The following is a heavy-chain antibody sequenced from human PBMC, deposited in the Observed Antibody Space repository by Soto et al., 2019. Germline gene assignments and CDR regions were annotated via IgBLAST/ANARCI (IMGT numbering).Heavy chain of an antibody. CDR2: SYYSGST. V-gene: IGHV4-30-4*01. CDR3: ARGGKSITILGVVIINWFDP. CDR1: GGSISSGDYY. Sequence: QVQLQESGPGLVKPSQTLSLTCTVSGGSISSGDYYWSWVRQPPGKGLEWIGYSYYSGSTYYNPSLKSRVTISVDTSNNHFSLKLSSVTAADTAVYYCARGGKSITILGVVIINWFDPWGQGTLVTVSS. D-gene: IGHD3-3*01. J-gene: IGHJ5*02.